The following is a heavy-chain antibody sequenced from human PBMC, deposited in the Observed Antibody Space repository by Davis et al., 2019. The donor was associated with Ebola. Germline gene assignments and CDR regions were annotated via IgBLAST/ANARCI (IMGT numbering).Heavy chain of an antibody. Sequence: SETLSLTCAVYGGSFSGYYWSWIRQPPGKGLEWIGYIYYSGSTNYNPSLKSRVTISVDTSKNQFSLKLSSVTAADTAVYYCARDAGYAYDYWGQGTLVTVSS. D-gene: IGHD5-12*01. CDR3: ARDAGYAYDY. V-gene: IGHV4-59*01. J-gene: IGHJ4*02. CDR2: IYYSGST. CDR1: GGSFSGYY.